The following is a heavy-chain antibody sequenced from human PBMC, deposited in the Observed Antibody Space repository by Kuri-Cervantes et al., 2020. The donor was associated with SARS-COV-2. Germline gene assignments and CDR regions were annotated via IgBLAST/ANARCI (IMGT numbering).Heavy chain of an antibody. V-gene: IGHV1-2*04. Sequence: ASVKVSCKASGYTFTGYYMHWVRQAPGQGLEWMGWINPNSGGTNYAQKFQGWVTMTRDTSISTVCMELSRLRSDDTAVYYCARSTPFWRLVVISQGGAFDIWGQGTMVTVSS. CDR3: ARSTPFWRLVVISQGGAFDI. J-gene: IGHJ3*02. CDR1: GYTFTGYY. CDR2: INPNSGGT. D-gene: IGHD3-22*01.